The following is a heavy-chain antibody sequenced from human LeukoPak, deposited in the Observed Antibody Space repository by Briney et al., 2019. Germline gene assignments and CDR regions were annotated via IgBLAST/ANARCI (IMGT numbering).Heavy chain of an antibody. Sequence: SETLSLTCGVYGGAFSGYYWSWIRQPPGKGLEWIGEINHSGSTNYNPSLKSRVTISVDTSKNQFSLKLSSVAAADTAVYYCARGLQYYGDYVSWGQGTLVTVSS. CDR2: INHSGST. V-gene: IGHV4-34*01. CDR1: GGAFSGYY. D-gene: IGHD4-17*01. CDR3: ARGLQYYGDYVS. J-gene: IGHJ4*02.